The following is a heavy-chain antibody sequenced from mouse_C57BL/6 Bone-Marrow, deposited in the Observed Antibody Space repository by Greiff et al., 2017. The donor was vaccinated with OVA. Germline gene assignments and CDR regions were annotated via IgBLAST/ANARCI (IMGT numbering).Heavy chain of an antibody. J-gene: IGHJ2*01. D-gene: IGHD2-4*01. CDR3: ALYYDLEGDYFDY. V-gene: IGHV1-81*01. Sequence: LVESGAELARPGASVKLSCKASGYTFTSYGISWVKQRTGQGLEWIGEIYPRSGNTYYNEKFKGKATLTADKSSSTAYMELRSLTSEDSAVYFCALYYDLEGDYFDYWGQGTTLTVSS. CDR2: IYPRSGNT. CDR1: GYTFTSYG.